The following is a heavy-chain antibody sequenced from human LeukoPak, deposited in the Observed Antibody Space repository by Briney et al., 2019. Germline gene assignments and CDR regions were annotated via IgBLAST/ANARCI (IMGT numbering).Heavy chain of an antibody. CDR3: ARDEYLWSGYYPNQAFDY. V-gene: IGHV3-7*01. D-gene: IGHD3-3*01. CDR1: GFTFSRHW. CDR2: IEQDGSEK. Sequence: GGSLRLSCAASGFTFSRHWMTWVRQAPGKGLEWVANIEQDGSEKYYVDSVKGRFTISRDNAKNSLYLQMNSLRAEDTAVYYCARDEYLWSGYYPNQAFDYWGQGTLVTVSS. J-gene: IGHJ4*02.